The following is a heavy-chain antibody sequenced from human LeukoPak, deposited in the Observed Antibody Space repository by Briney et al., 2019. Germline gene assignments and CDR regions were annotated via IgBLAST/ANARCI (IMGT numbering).Heavy chain of an antibody. V-gene: IGHV4-59*01. J-gene: IGHJ6*03. Sequence: SETLSLTCNVSDGSFSIYYWSWVRQPPGKGLEWIGYIYYSGTTNYNPSLKSRVTISVDTSKNQFSLKLSSVTAADTAVYYCAGSYSGSYYYYMDVWGKGTTVTISS. CDR3: AGSYSGSYYYYMDV. CDR2: IYYSGTT. D-gene: IGHD1-26*01. CDR1: DGSFSIYY.